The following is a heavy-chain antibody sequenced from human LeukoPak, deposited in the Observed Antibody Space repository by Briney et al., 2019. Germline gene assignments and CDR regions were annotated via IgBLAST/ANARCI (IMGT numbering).Heavy chain of an antibody. Sequence: GASVKVSCKASGGTFSSYAISWVRQAPGQGLEWMGGIIPIFGTANYAQKFQGRVAITADESTSTAYMELSSLRSEDTAVYYCARAAERGYSYGVDYWGQGTLVTVSS. CDR3: ARAAERGYSYGVDY. J-gene: IGHJ4*02. CDR2: IIPIFGTA. V-gene: IGHV1-69*13. CDR1: GGTFSSYA. D-gene: IGHD5-18*01.